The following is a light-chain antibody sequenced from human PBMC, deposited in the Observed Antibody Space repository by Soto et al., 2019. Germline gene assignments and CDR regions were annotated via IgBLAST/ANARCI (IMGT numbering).Light chain of an antibody. CDR2: EVS. CDR3: SSYAGSNNYV. V-gene: IGLV2-8*01. Sequence: QSVLTQPPSASCSPGQSFTISCTGTSSDVGGYDFVSWYQQHPGKAPKLMIHEVSKRPSGVPDRFSGSKSGNTASLTVSGLQAEDEADYYCSSYAGSNNYVFGTG. CDR1: SSDVGGYDF. J-gene: IGLJ1*01.